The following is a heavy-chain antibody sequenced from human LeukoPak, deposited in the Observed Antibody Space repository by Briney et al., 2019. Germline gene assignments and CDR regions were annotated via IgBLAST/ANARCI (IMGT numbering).Heavy chain of an antibody. CDR1: GGSISSYY. CDR3: ARVLIVGATTEAFDI. V-gene: IGHV4-59*01. CDR2: IYYSGST. J-gene: IGHJ3*02. D-gene: IGHD1-26*01. Sequence: SETLSLTCTVSGGSISSYYWSWIRQPPGKGLEWIGYIYYSGSTSYNPSLKSRVTISVDTSKNQFSLKLSSVTAADTAVYYCARVLIVGATTEAFDIWGQGTMVTVS.